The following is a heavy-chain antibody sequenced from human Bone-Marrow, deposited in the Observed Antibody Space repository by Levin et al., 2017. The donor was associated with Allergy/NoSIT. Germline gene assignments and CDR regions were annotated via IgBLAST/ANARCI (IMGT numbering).Heavy chain of an antibody. J-gene: IGHJ4*02. V-gene: IGHV3-7*03. CDR3: ARDHRGTFDY. CDR2: IKQDGSEK. Sequence: AGGSLRLSCAVSGFTFSSYWMSWVRQAPGKGLEWVANIKQDGSEKHYVDSVKGRFTISRDNAKNSLYLQMNSLRAEDTAVYYCARDHRGTFDYWGQGTLVTVSS. CDR1: GFTFSSYW. D-gene: IGHD1-26*01.